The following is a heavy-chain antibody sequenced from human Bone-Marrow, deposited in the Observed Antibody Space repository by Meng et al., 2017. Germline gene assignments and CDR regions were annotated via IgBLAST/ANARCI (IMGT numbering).Heavy chain of an antibody. J-gene: IGHJ4*02. CDR3: ARSSTSPASYFFDY. D-gene: IGHD6-6*01. V-gene: IGHV4-61*01. Sequence: GHLQESGPIRVRPSETLSLTCTDARACVSSGSYYWSWIRQPPVKGLEWIRHIYYSGSTNYNPSLKSRVTISVDTSKNQFSLKLSSVTAADTAVYFCARSSTSPASYFFDYWGQGTLVTVSS. CDR1: RACVSSGSYY. CDR2: IYYSGST.